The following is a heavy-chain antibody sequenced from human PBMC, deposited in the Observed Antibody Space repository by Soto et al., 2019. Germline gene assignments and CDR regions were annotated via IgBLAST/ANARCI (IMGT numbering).Heavy chain of an antibody. D-gene: IGHD2-15*01. CDR3: ARGQGGFCTSGSCYFVY. CDR2: ISGRGTST. Sequence: EVQFLESGGGLAQPGGTLRLSCAASGFAFNNFAMTWVRQAPGKGLEWVSGISGRGTSTYYADSVKGRFTLSRDNSKSVVYLEMNSLRTEDTAVYYCARGQGGFCTSGSCYFVYWGQGSLVTVTS. V-gene: IGHV3-23*01. CDR1: GFAFNNFA. J-gene: IGHJ4*02.